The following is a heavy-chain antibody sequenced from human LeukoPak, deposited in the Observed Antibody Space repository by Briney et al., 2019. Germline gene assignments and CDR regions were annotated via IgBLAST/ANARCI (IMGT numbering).Heavy chain of an antibody. J-gene: IGHJ6*03. Sequence: ASVNVSRKASGYTFTGYYMHWVRQPPGQGLEWMGWINSNSDGTNNAHKFQGRVTMTRDTSISTPYMELRRLRTDDTAVYYCARDVITMVPGVQSYYYMDVWGKGTTVTVSS. CDR1: GYTFTGYY. CDR2: INSNSDGT. D-gene: IGHD3-10*01. V-gene: IGHV1-2*02. CDR3: ARDVITMVPGVQSYYYMDV.